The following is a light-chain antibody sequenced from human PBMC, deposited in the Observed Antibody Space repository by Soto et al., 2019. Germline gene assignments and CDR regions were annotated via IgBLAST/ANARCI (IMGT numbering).Light chain of an antibody. J-gene: IGKJ2*01. CDR3: QQYGSSSYT. V-gene: IGKV3-20*01. CDR1: QRVSSSY. CDR2: GAS. Sequence: EIVLTQSPGTLSLSPGERATLSCRASQRVSSSYLAWYQQKPGQAPRLLIYGASSRDTGIPDRFSGSGSGTDFTLTISRLEPEDFAVYYCQQYGSSSYTFGQGTKLEIK.